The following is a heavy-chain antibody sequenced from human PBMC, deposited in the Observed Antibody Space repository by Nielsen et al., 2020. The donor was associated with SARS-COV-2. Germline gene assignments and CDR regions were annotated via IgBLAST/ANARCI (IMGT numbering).Heavy chain of an antibody. Sequence: ASVKVSCKASGYSFTSYAMHWVWQAPGQRLEWMGWINVGNGNTKYSQKFQGRVTFTRDTSASTAYMELSSLRSEDTAVYYCAREVRGHDYWGQGTLVTVSS. CDR1: GYSFTSYA. V-gene: IGHV1-3*01. J-gene: IGHJ4*02. CDR3: AREVRGHDY. CDR2: INVGNGNT. D-gene: IGHD3-10*01.